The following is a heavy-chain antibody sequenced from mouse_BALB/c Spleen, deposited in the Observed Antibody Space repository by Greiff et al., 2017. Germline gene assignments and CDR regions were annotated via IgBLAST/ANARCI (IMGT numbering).Heavy chain of an antibody. J-gene: IGHJ3*01. Sequence: EVKLVESGGGLVKPGGSLKLSCAASGFTFSSYAMSWVRQSPEKRLEWVAEISSGGSYTYYPDTVTGRFTISRDNAKNTLYLEMSSLRSEDTAMYYCARELYGNYRCAYWGQGTLVTVSA. CDR1: GFTFSSYA. CDR2: ISSGGSYT. V-gene: IGHV5-9-4*01. CDR3: ARELYGNYRCAY. D-gene: IGHD2-1*01.